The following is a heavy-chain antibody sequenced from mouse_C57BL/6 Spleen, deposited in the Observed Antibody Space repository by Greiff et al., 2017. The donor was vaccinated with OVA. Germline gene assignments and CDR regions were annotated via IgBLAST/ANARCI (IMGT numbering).Heavy chain of an antibody. D-gene: IGHD2-10*01. CDR1: GYTFTSYW. V-gene: IGHV1-59*01. CDR3: ARPYYGNYMFAY. J-gene: IGHJ3*01. Sequence: VQLQQPGAELVRPGTSVKLSCKASGYTFTSYWMHWVKQRPGQGLEWIGVIDPSDSYTNYNQKFKGKATLTVDTSSSTAYMQLSSLTSEDSAVYYCARPYYGNYMFAYWGQGTLVTVSA. CDR2: IDPSDSYT.